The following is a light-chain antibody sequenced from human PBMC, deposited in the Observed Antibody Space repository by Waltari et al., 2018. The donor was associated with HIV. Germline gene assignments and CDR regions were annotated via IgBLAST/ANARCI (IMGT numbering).Light chain of an antibody. CDR1: QTVLYSSNNKNY. Sequence: DIVMTQSPDSLAVSLGERATINCQSSQTVLYSSNNKNYLAWYQQKPGQPPKLLFYWASTRESGVPDRFSGSGSGTDFTLTSSSLQAEDVAVYYCQQYYSTPWTFGQGAKVEIK. CDR2: WAS. CDR3: QQYYSTPWT. V-gene: IGKV4-1*01. J-gene: IGKJ1*01.